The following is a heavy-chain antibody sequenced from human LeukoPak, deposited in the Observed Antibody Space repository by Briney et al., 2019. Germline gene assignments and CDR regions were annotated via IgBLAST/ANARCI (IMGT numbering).Heavy chain of an antibody. D-gene: IGHD1-7*01. CDR1: GFTFSTYN. CDR2: ISTSSSYI. V-gene: IGHV3-21*01. Sequence: GGSLRLSCAASGFTFSTYNMKWVRQAPGKGLEWVSSISTSSSYIYYADSVKGRFTISRDNDRNSLNLQMNSLRVEDTAVYYCARDRDWNSGFDYWGQGTLVTVSS. CDR3: ARDRDWNSGFDY. J-gene: IGHJ4*02.